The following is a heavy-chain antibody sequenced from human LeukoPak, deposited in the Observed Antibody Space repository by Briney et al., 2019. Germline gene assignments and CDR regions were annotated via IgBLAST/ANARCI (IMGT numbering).Heavy chain of an antibody. CDR3: ARARYGDYSFFPNDAFDI. D-gene: IGHD4-17*01. V-gene: IGHV4-59*02. J-gene: IGHJ3*02. CDR2: FYYSGST. Sequence: SETLSLTCTVSGGSVSSYYWSWIRQPPGKGLEWIGYFYYSGSTNYNPSLKSRVTISVDTSKNQFSLKLSSVTAADTAVYYCARARYGDYSFFPNDAFDIWGQGTMVTVSS. CDR1: GGSVSSYY.